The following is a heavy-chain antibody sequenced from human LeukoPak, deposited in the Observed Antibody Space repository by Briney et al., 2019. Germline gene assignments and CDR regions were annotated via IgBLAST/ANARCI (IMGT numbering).Heavy chain of an antibody. J-gene: IGHJ5*02. Sequence: SETPSLTCTVSGGSISSYYWSWIRQPPGKGLEWIGYIYYSGSTNYNPSLKSRVTISVDTSKNQFSLKLSSVTAADTAVYYCARGNNNDHIAWFDPWGQGTLVTVSS. D-gene: IGHD2-8*01. CDR3: ARGNNNDHIAWFDP. V-gene: IGHV4-59*01. CDR2: IYYSGST. CDR1: GGSISSYY.